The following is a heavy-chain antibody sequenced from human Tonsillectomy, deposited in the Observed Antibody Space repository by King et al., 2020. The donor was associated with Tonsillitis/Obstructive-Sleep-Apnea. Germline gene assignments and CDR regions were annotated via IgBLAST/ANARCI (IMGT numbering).Heavy chain of an antibody. CDR3: ASAPSGFSYYFDY. Sequence: VQLVESGGGLVQPGGSLRLSCAASGFTFSSYEMNWVRQAPGKGLEWVSYISSSGSTIYYADSAKGRFTISRDNAKNSLYLQMNSLRAEDTAVYYCASAPSGFSYYFDYWGQGTLVTVSS. CDR1: GFTFSSYE. J-gene: IGHJ4*02. CDR2: ISSSGSTI. V-gene: IGHV3-48*03. D-gene: IGHD5-12*01.